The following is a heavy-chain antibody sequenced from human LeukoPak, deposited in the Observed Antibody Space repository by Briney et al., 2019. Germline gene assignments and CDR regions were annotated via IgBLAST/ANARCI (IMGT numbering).Heavy chain of an antibody. V-gene: IGHV1-18*01. Sequence: ASVKVSCKASGYNLTTYSVNWVRQAPGQGLEWMGWVSVYHGTTNYARKVQGRVTMTTDTSTNTAYLELRSLRSDDTAVYYCARVTSLTTLTAFDIWGQGTMATVSS. CDR1: GYNLTTYS. D-gene: IGHD4-11*01. CDR3: ARVTSLTTLTAFDI. J-gene: IGHJ3*02. CDR2: VSVYHGTT.